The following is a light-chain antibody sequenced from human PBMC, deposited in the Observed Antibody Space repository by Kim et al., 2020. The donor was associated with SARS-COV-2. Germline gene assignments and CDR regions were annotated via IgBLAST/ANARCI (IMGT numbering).Light chain of an antibody. CDR1: SGQSSYS. V-gene: IGLV4-69*01. J-gene: IGLJ3*02. CDR2: VNRDGSH. Sequence: ASVTLTCTLSSGQSSYSSAWHQQQPEKGPRYLLRVNRDGSHNKGDGIPDRFSGSSSGVERYLTISSLQSEDEADYYCQTWGTGIGVFGGGTQLTVL. CDR3: QTWGTGIGV.